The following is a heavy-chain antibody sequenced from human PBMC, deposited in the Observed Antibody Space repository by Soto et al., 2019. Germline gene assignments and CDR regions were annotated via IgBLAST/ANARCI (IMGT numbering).Heavy chain of an antibody. CDR2: INAGSGNT. J-gene: IGHJ3*02. D-gene: IGHD3-3*02. V-gene: IGHV1-3*01. Sequence: CKAAGYTFSTYTMNWVRQAPGQSLEWMGWINAGSGNTKYSQNFQGRVSITRDTSASTVYMELTGLKSEDTAMYYCARDTETLGPRANDALDIWGQGTMVTVSS. CDR3: ARDTETLGPRANDALDI. CDR1: GYTFSTYT.